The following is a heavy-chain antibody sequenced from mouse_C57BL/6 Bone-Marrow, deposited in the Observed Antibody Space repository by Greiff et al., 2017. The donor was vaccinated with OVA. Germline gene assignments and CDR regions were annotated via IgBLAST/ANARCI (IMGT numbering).Heavy chain of an antibody. J-gene: IGHJ2*01. D-gene: IGHD1-1*01. V-gene: IGHV1-63*01. Sequence: VKVVESGAELVRPGTSVKMSCKASGYTFTNYWIGWAKQRPGHGLEWIGDIYPGGGYTNYNEKFKGKATLTADKSSSTAYMQFSSLTSEDSAIYYCARSTTLVDFDYWGQGTTLTVSS. CDR1: GYTFTNYW. CDR2: IYPGGGYT. CDR3: ARSTTLVDFDY.